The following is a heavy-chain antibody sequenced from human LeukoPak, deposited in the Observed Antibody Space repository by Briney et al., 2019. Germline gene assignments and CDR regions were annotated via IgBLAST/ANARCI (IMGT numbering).Heavy chain of an antibody. CDR3: AKPKNYSDRISFSSGDVFDI. J-gene: IGHJ3*02. CDR2: IYPGDSDT. Sequence: GESLKISCKGSGYSFTLYWIVWVRQMPGKGLEWMGIIYPGDSDTRYSPSFQGQVTISADKSISTAYLQWSSLRASDTAMYYCAKPKNYSDRISFSSGDVFDIWGKGTMVTVSS. CDR1: GYSFTLYW. V-gene: IGHV5-51*01. D-gene: IGHD3-22*01.